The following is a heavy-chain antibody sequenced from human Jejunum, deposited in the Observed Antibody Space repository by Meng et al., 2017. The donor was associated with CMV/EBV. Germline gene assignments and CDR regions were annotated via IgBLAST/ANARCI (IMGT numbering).Heavy chain of an antibody. D-gene: IGHD2-2*01. J-gene: IGHJ5*01. V-gene: IGHV4-59*02. Sequence: QVHARESGPGLVRPSETLSLTCSVSGGSVSKYYWGWIRQTPGGGLEWLGYIYNSGDIYYNPFLEGRVTISTDTSKNQFSLKLRYVTAADTAVYYCVRHGDCSSGSCYYHWLDPWGQGSLVTVSS. CDR2: IYNSGDI. CDR1: GGSVSKYY. CDR3: VRHGDCSSGSCYYHWLDP.